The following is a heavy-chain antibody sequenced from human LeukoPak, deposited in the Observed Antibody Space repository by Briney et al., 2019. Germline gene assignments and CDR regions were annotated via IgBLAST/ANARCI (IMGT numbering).Heavy chain of an antibody. V-gene: IGHV3-74*01. Sequence: GGSLRLSCAVSGFTFSSYWVHWVRQAPGKGLVWVSRINSDGSSTNYADSVKGRFTISRDNAKNTLYLQMNSLRAEDTAVYYCARDQGYSSSLSAFDYWGQGTLVTVSS. CDR1: GFTFSSYW. CDR2: INSDGSST. J-gene: IGHJ4*02. D-gene: IGHD6-13*01. CDR3: ARDQGYSSSLSAFDY.